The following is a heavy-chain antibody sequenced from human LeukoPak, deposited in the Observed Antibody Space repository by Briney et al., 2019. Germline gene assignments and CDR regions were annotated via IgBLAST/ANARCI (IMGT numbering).Heavy chain of an antibody. J-gene: IGHJ4*02. V-gene: IGHV4-59*08. CDR3: ARGRKVRYFDWLLLAYFDY. CDR2: IYYSGST. D-gene: IGHD3-9*01. Sequence: SETLSLTCTVSGGSISSYYWSWIRQPPGKGLEWIGYIYYSGSTYYNPSLKSRVTISVDTSKNQFSLKLSSVTAADTAVYYCARGRKVRYFDWLLLAYFDYWGQGTLVTVSS. CDR1: GGSISSYY.